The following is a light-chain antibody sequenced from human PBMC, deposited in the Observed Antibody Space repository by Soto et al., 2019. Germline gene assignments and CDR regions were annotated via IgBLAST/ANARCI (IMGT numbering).Light chain of an antibody. V-gene: IGKV3-20*01. CDR3: QQYGDSPT. CDR2: GAS. Sequence: EIVLTQSPGTLFLSPGERATLSCRASQSVRSRYVAWYQQKPGQAPRLLIYGASSRATGIPDRFSGSGSGTEFTFTISRLEPEDLAVYYCQQYGDSPTFGGGTKVGIK. CDR1: QSVRSRY. J-gene: IGKJ4*01.